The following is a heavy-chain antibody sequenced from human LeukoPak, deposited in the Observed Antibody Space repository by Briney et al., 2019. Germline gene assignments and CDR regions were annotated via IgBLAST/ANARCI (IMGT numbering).Heavy chain of an antibody. D-gene: IGHD3-10*01. J-gene: IGHJ6*03. CDR1: GGTFSSYA. V-gene: IGHV3-20*04. Sequence: SCKASGGTFSSYAMNWVRQAPGKGLEWVSGINWNGGSTGYADSVKGRFTISRDNAKNSLYLQINSLRAEDTALYYCARGLKEYGSGSYYNAPYYYYYMDVWGKGTTVTVSS. CDR2: INWNGGST. CDR3: ARGLKEYGSGSYYNAPYYYYYMDV.